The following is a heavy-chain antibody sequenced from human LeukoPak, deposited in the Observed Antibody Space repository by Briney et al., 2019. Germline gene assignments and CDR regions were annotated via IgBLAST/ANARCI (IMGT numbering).Heavy chain of an antibody. Sequence: GWSLRLSCAVSGFTVNYAWMSWVRPAPGKGLEWVGRNKSKTDRGTTDYAALVKGRFTISRDDSKNTLYLEMNSVKTEDTAVYYCTAYNSRDAFHIWGQGTMVTVSS. J-gene: IGHJ3*02. CDR2: NKSKTDRGTT. CDR1: GFTVNYAW. D-gene: IGHD1-20*01. CDR3: TAYNSRDAFHI. V-gene: IGHV3-15*01.